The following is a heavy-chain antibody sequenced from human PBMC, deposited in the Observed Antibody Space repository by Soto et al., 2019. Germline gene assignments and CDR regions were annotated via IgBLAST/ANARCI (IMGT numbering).Heavy chain of an antibody. CDR2: INHSGST. Sequence: QVQLQQWGAGLLKPSETLSLTCAVYGGSFSGYYWSWIRQPPGKGLEWIGEINHSGSTNYNPSLKSRVTISVDTSQNQFSLKLSSVTAADTAVYYCARARRWLQFGDRYFDLWGRGTLVTVSS. CDR1: GGSFSGYY. D-gene: IGHD5-12*01. CDR3: ARARRWLQFGDRYFDL. V-gene: IGHV4-34*01. J-gene: IGHJ2*01.